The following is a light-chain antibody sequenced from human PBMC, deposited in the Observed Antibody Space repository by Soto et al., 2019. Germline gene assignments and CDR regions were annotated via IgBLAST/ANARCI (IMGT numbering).Light chain of an antibody. CDR2: GAS. Sequence: EIVLTQSPGTLSLSPGERATLSCRASQSVSNNYLAWYQQKPGQAPRLLIYGASNRATGIPDRFSGSGSGTDFTLTISRLEPEDFAVYYCQQRSNWPPSLTFGGGTKVEI. J-gene: IGKJ4*01. CDR1: QSVSNNY. CDR3: QQRSNWPPSLT. V-gene: IGKV3D-20*02.